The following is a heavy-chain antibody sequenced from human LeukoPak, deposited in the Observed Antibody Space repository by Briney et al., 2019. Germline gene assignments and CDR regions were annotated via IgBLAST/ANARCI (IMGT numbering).Heavy chain of an antibody. CDR2: IYYSGST. Sequence: SETLSLTCAVSGGSISSYYWSWIRQPPGKGLEWIGYIYYSGSTNYNPSLKSRVTISVDTSKNQFSLKLSSVTAADTAVYYCARCGYGDYFDYWGQGTLVTVSS. D-gene: IGHD4-17*01. V-gene: IGHV4-59*01. CDR3: ARCGYGDYFDY. J-gene: IGHJ4*02. CDR1: GGSISSYY.